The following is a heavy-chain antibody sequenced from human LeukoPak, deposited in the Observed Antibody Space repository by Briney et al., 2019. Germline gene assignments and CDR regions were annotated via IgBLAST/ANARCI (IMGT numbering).Heavy chain of an antibody. CDR2: INGDGGTT. J-gene: IGHJ4*02. CDR3: ARGNYGSGSSSDY. CDR1: RFTFSSYW. D-gene: IGHD3-10*01. Sequence: PGGSLRLSCAASRFTFSSYWMHWVRPAPGKGLVWVSRINGDGGTTSYADSVKGRFTISRDNAKSTLYLQMNSLRAEDTAVYYCARGNYGSGSSSDYWGQGTLVTVSS. V-gene: IGHV3-74*01.